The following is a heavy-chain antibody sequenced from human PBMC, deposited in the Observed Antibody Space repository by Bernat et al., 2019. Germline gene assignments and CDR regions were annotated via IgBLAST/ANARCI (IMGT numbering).Heavy chain of an antibody. V-gene: IGHV3-64*01. J-gene: IGHJ6*02. CDR1: GFTFSSFD. CDR3: ARGDIVVVITATLVGGMDF. D-gene: IGHD2-15*01. Sequence: EVQLVESGGGLVQPGGSLRLSCAASGFTFSSFDMHWVRQAPGKGLEYVSAISSNGGRTNYATSVKVRYTISSDRSKNTLNLQMGSLRAEDMAADCCARGDIVVVITATLVGGMDFWGQGTTVTASS. CDR2: ISSNGGRT.